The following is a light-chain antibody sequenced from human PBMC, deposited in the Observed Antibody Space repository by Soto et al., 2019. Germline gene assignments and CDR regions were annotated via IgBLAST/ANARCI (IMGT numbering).Light chain of an antibody. Sequence: QSALTHPASVSGSPGQSITISCTGTSSDVGGYNYVSWYQHHPGKAPKLMIYDVSNRPSGVSNRFSGSKSGNTASLTISGLQAEDEADYYCNSYTSTSTSYVFGTGTKLTVL. V-gene: IGLV2-14*03. CDR1: SSDVGGYNY. CDR3: NSYTSTSTSYV. J-gene: IGLJ1*01. CDR2: DVS.